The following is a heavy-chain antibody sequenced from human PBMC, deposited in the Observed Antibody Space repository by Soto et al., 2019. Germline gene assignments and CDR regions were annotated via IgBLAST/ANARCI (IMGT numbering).Heavy chain of an antibody. CDR2: IYYSGST. CDR1: GGSISSYY. CDR3: AREYSSSTSYYYYMDV. Sequence: SETLSLTCTVSGGSISSYYWSWIRQPPGKGLEWIGYIYYSGSTNYNPSLKSRVTISVDTSKNQFSLKLSSVTAADTAVYYCAREYSSSTSYYYYMDVWGKGTTVTVSS. J-gene: IGHJ6*03. V-gene: IGHV4-59*01. D-gene: IGHD6-6*01.